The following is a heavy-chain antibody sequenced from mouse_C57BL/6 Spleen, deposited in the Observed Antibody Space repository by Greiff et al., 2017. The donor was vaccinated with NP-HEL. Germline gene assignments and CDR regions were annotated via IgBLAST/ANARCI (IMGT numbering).Heavy chain of an antibody. D-gene: IGHD3-2*02. Sequence: QVQLKQSGAELVKPGASVKISCKASGYAFSSYWMNWVKQRPGKGLEWIGQIYPGDGDTNYNGKFKGKATLTADKSSSTAYMQLSSLTSEDSAVYFCARSSPLGLRRRRAMDYWGQGTSVTVSS. CDR3: ARSSPLGLRRRRAMDY. CDR1: GYAFSSYW. V-gene: IGHV1-80*01. J-gene: IGHJ4*01. CDR2: IYPGDGDT.